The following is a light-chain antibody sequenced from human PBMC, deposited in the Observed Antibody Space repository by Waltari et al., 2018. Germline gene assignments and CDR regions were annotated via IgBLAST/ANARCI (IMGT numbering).Light chain of an antibody. CDR2: SAT. CDR3: QHFNNWPPWA. Sequence: EILMTQSPATLSVSPGERATLSCRASQSIGRDLAWYQQRPGQAPRLLIYSATVRATGVPARFSASGSGTEFTLTISSLQSEDVAVYYCQHFNNWPPWAFGQGTNVEIK. CDR1: QSIGRD. V-gene: IGKV3-15*01. J-gene: IGKJ1*01.